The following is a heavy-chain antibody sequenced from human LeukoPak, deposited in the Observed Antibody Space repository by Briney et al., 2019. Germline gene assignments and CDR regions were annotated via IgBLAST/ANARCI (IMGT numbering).Heavy chain of an antibody. CDR2: ISAYNKR. J-gene: IGHJ5*02. V-gene: IGHV1-18*01. D-gene: IGHD4-17*01. Sequence: ASVKVSCKASGYTFTSYGINWVRQAPGQGLEWMGWISAYNKRNYAQKFQGRVTMTTDTSTSTAYMERRNLRSDDTAVYYCARVSAPPDYGDYVSENWFDPWGQGTLVTVSS. CDR1: GYTFTSYG. CDR3: ARVSAPPDYGDYVSENWFDP.